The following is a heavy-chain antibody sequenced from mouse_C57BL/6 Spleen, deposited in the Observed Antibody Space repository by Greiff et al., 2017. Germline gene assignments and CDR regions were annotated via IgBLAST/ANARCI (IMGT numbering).Heavy chain of an antibody. V-gene: IGHV5-16*01. CDR3: ARNYGSPYFDV. Sequence: EVQLVESEGGLVQPGSSMKLSCTASGFTFSDYYMAWVRQVPEKGLEWVANINYDGSSTYYLDSLKSRFIISRDNAKNILYLQMSSLKSEDTATYYCARNYGSPYFDVWGTGTTVTVSS. CDR2: INYDGSST. CDR1: GFTFSDYY. D-gene: IGHD1-1*01. J-gene: IGHJ1*03.